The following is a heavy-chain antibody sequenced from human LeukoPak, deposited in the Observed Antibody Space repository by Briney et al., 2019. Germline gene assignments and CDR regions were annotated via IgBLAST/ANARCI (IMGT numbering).Heavy chain of an antibody. CDR3: AKDLWPDKPNAKVDY. J-gene: IGHJ4*02. V-gene: IGHV3-23*01. Sequence: GGSLRLSCAASGFTFSSYAMSWVRQAPGKGLEWVSAISGSGGTTYYADSVKGRFTISRDNSKNTLYLQMNSLRAEDTAVYYCAKDLWPDKPNAKVDYWGQGTLVTVSS. D-gene: IGHD3/OR15-3a*01. CDR2: ISGSGGTT. CDR1: GFTFSSYA.